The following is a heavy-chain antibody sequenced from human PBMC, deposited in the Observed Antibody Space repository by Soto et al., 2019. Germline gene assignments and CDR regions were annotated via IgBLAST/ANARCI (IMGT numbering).Heavy chain of an antibody. J-gene: IGHJ4*02. CDR3: ARAVATGVLRFLEWTCPAD. D-gene: IGHD3-3*01. V-gene: IGHV3-30-3*01. CDR1: GFTFSSYA. Sequence: QVQLVESGGGVVQPGRSLRLSCAASGFTFSSYAMHWVRQAPGKGLEWVAVISYDGSNKYYADSVKGRFTISRDNSKNPLYLQMNSLRAEDTAVYYCARAVATGVLRFLEWTCPADWGQGTLVTVSS. CDR2: ISYDGSNK.